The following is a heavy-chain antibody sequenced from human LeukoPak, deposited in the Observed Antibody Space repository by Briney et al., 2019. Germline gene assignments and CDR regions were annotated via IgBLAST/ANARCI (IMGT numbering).Heavy chain of an antibody. V-gene: IGHV4-59*01. Sequence: SETLSLTCTVSGGSISSYYWSWIRQPPGKGLEWIGYIYYSGSTNYNPSLKSRVTISVDTSKNQFSLKLSSVTAADTPVYYCARVSSSWSDAFDIWGQGTMVTVSS. D-gene: IGHD6-13*01. CDR3: ARVSSSWSDAFDI. J-gene: IGHJ3*02. CDR1: GGSISSYY. CDR2: IYYSGST.